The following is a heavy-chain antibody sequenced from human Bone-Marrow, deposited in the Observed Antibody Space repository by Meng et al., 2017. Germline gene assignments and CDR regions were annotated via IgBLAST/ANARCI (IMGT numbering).Heavy chain of an antibody. CDR1: AFTFVNDT. CDR3: ARDGIRWIQLWLN. D-gene: IGHD5-18*01. Sequence: GGSLRLSCAACAFTFVNDTMHWVRQGLGKGLEWVSLIIWDGGSTYCGDSLKGRFTISRDNAKNSLYLQMNSLRAEDTAVYYCARDGIRWIQLWLNWGQGTLVTVSS. V-gene: IGHV3-43*01. CDR2: IIWDGGST. J-gene: IGHJ4*02.